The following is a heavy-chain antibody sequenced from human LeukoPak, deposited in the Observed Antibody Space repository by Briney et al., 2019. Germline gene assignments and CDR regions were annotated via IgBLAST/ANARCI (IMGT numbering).Heavy chain of an antibody. CDR1: GFTFSSYA. Sequence: GGPLRLSCAASGFTFSSYAMSWVRQAPGKGLEWVSAISGSGGSTYYADSVKGRFTISRDNSKNTLYLQMNSLRAEDTAVYYCATRGPMAGYFDYWGQGTLVTVSS. J-gene: IGHJ4*02. D-gene: IGHD3-10*01. V-gene: IGHV3-23*01. CDR2: ISGSGGST. CDR3: ATRGPMAGYFDY.